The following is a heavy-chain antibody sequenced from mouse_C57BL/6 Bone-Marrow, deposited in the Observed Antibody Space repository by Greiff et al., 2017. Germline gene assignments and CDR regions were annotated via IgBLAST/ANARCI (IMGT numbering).Heavy chain of an antibody. CDR3: ARHYYGSSYEDYAMDY. J-gene: IGHJ4*01. CDR1: GFTFSDYG. V-gene: IGHV5-15*01. CDR2: ISNLAYSI. D-gene: IGHD1-1*01. Sequence: EVKLMESGGGLVQPGGSLKLSCAASGFTFSDYGMEWVRQAPRKGPEWVAFISNLAYSIYYADTVTGRFTIARENAKNTLYLEMSNLRSEDTAMYDCARHYYGSSYEDYAMDYWGQGTSVTVSS.